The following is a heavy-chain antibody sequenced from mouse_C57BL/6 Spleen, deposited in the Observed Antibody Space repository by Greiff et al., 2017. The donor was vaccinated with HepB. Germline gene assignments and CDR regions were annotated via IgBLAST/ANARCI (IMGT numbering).Heavy chain of an antibody. V-gene: IGHV5-16*01. CDR2: INYDGSST. CDR3: ARVTYYGYAMDY. CDR1: GFTFSDYY. D-gene: IGHD2-10*01. J-gene: IGHJ4*01. Sequence: EVQVVESEGGLVQPGSSMKLSCTASGFTFSDYYMAWVRQVPEKGLEWVANINYDGSSTYYLDSLKSRFIISRDNAKNILYLQMSSLKSEDTATYYCARVTYYGYAMDYWGQGTSVTVSS.